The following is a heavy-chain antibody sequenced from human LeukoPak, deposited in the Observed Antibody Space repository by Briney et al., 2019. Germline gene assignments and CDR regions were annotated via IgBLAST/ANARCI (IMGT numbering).Heavy chain of an antibody. CDR3: AKGGYCTSTSCSRCDP. V-gene: IGHV3-23*01. J-gene: IGHJ5*02. Sequence: GGPLRLSCAASGFSFHSYAMSWVRQAPGKEPEWVAGIAGSGDSAYYTDSVQGRFTISRDNSKNTLHLQMNSLRVEDTAIYYCAKGGYCTSTSCSRCDPWGQGSLVTVSS. CDR2: IAGSGDSA. D-gene: IGHD2-2*01. CDR1: GFSFHSYA.